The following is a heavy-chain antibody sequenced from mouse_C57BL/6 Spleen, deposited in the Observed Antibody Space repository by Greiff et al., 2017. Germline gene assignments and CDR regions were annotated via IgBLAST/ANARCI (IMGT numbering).Heavy chain of an antibody. J-gene: IGHJ3*01. V-gene: IGHV14-4*01. Sequence: EVQLVESGAELVRPGASVKLSCTASGFNIKDDYMHWVKQRPEQGLEWIGWIDPENGDTEYASKFQGKATITADTSSNTAYLQLSSLTSEDTAVYYGTTSAWFAYWGQGTLVTVSA. CDR2: IDPENGDT. CDR1: GFNIKDDY. CDR3: TTSAWFAY.